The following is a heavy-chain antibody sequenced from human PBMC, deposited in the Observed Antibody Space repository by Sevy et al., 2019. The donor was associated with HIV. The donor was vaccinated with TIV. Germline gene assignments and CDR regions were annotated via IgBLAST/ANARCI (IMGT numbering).Heavy chain of an antibody. Sequence: SETLSLTCTVSGGSISSYYWSWIRQPPGKGLEWIGYIYYSGSTNYNPSLKSRVTISVDTSKNQFSLKLSSVTAADTAVYYCARVYSGRHQRNYYGSGSYYNVSPYFDYWGQGTLVTVSS. CDR1: GGSISSYY. CDR2: IYYSGST. J-gene: IGHJ4*02. CDR3: ARVYSGRHQRNYYGSGSYYNVSPYFDY. V-gene: IGHV4-59*01. D-gene: IGHD3-10*01.